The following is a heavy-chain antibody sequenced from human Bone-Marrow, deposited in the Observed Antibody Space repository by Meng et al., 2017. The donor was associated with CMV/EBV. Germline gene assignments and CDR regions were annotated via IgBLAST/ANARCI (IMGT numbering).Heavy chain of an antibody. J-gene: IGHJ6*02. Sequence: SQTLSLTCAVYGGSFSGYYWSWIRQPPGKGLEWIGEINHSGSTNYNPSLTSRVTISVDTSKNQFSLKLSSVTAADTAVYYCARGYPPFSRRYGMDVWGQGTTVTVSS. CDR1: GGSFSGYY. CDR3: ARGYPPFSRRYGMDV. CDR2: INHSGST. V-gene: IGHV4-34*01.